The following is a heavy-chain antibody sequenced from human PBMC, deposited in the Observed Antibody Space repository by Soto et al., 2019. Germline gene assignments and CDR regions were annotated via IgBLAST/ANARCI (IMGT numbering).Heavy chain of an antibody. CDR2: IYYSGST. CDR1: GGSISSYY. CDR3: ARARTDTVTTGYYYYYGMDV. D-gene: IGHD4-17*01. Sequence: QVQLQESGPGLVKPSETLSLTCTVSGGSISSYYWSWIRQPPGKGLEWIGYIYYSGSTNYNPSLKSRFTISVDTSKNQFSLKLSSVTAADTAVYYCARARTDTVTTGYYYYYGMDVWGQGTTVTVSS. V-gene: IGHV4-59*01. J-gene: IGHJ6*02.